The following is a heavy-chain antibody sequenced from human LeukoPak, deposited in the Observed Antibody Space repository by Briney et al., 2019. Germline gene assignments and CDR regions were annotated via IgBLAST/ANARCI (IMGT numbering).Heavy chain of an antibody. J-gene: IGHJ4*02. V-gene: IGHV4-4*02. CDR3: AREGGPYRPFDY. Sequence: SGTLSLTCDVSGGSITQTNYWTGVRPPPGKGLEWIGEVNLQGSTNYNPSLMRRVSISVDTSANHVSLQLTSVTAAHTAVYYCAREGGPYRPFDYSGQGTLVTVSS. CDR2: VNLQGST. CDR1: GGSITQTNY.